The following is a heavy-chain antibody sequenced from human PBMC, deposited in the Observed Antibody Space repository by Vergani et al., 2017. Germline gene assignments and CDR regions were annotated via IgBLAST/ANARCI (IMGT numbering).Heavy chain of an antibody. D-gene: IGHD1-26*01. J-gene: IGHJ6*03. CDR1: GGSVSSGSYY. Sequence: QVQLQESGPGLVKPSETLSLTCTVPGGSVSSGSYYWSWIRQPPGKGLEWIGYIYYSGSTNYNPALKSRVHIPVDTSKNQFSLKLSSVTAADTAVYYCAGGPGLEGAIRADYYYYYYMDVWGKGTTVTVSS. CDR3: AGGPGLEGAIRADYYYYYYMDV. CDR2: IYYSGST. V-gene: IGHV4-61*01.